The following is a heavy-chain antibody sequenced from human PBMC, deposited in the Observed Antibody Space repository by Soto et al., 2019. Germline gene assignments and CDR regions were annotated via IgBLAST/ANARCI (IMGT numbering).Heavy chain of an antibody. CDR1: GFTFSSYW. Sequence: EVQLVESGGGLVQPGGSLRLSCAASGFTFSSYWMSWVRHAPGKGLEWVANIKQDGSEQYYVDSVKGRFTISRDNGKTSLYLQMNSLRAEDTAVYYCARDGISYDSSGYYRIIAFDHWGQGTMVTVSS. V-gene: IGHV3-7*03. D-gene: IGHD3-22*01. CDR3: ARDGISYDSSGYYRIIAFDH. CDR2: IKQDGSEQ. J-gene: IGHJ4*02.